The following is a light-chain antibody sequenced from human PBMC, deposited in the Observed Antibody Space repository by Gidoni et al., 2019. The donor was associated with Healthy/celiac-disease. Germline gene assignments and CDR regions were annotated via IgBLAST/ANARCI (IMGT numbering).Light chain of an antibody. V-gene: IGKV3-15*01. CDR2: GAA. J-gene: IGKJ1*01. CDR3: QQYNNWPPWT. Sequence: EIVMTQSPAPLSVSPGERATLSCRASQSVGSNLACYQQKPGQAPRLLIYGAATRATGSPARFSGSGSGTEFTLTISSLQSEDFAVYYCQQYNNWPPWTFGQGTKVEIK. CDR1: QSVGSN.